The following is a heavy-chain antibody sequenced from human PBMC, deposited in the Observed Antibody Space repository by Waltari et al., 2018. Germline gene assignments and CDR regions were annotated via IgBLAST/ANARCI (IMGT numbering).Heavy chain of an antibody. V-gene: IGHV1-2*06. Sequence: QVQLVQSVAEVKKPGASVKVSCKASGYTFTGYYLHWVRQAPGQGLEWMGRINPNSGGTNYAQKFQGRVTMTRDTSISTAYMELSRLRSDDTAVYYCARWTPAAAAGTAYFDYWGQGTLVTVSS. CDR1: GYTFTGYY. CDR2: INPNSGGT. J-gene: IGHJ4*02. D-gene: IGHD6-13*01. CDR3: ARWTPAAAAGTAYFDY.